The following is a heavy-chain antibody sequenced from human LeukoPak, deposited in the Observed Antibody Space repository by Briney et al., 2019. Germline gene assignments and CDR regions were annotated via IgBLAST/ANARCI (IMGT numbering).Heavy chain of an antibody. J-gene: IGHJ6*02. D-gene: IGHD6-19*01. CDR2: IYYSGST. CDR1: GGSISSSSYY. Sequence: SETLSLTCTVSGGSISSSSYYWGWIRQPPGKGLEWIGSIYYSGSTYYNPSLKSRVTISVDTSKNQFSLKLSSVTAADTAVYYCARDRSLAVAGYYYYYGMDVWGQGTTVTVSS. CDR3: ARDRSLAVAGYYYYYGMDV. V-gene: IGHV4-39*07.